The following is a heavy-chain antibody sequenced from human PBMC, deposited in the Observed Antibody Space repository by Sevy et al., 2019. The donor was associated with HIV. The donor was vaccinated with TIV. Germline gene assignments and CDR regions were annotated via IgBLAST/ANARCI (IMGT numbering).Heavy chain of an antibody. CDR1: GGSISGYY. J-gene: IGHJ4*02. CDR3: ARVPCSSTSCYGYYFDY. D-gene: IGHD2-2*01. CDR2: IYYSGST. V-gene: IGHV4-59*01. Sequence: SETLSLTCTVSGGSISGYYWSWIRQPPGKGLEWIGYIYYSGSTDYNASLKSRVTISVDTSKNQFSLKLSSVTAADTAVYYCARVPCSSTSCYGYYFDYWGQGTLVTVSS.